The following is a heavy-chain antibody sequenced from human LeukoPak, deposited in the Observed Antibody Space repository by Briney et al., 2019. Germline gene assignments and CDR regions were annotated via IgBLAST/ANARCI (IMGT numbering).Heavy chain of an antibody. CDR3: ARRRYSYGYSYFDY. J-gene: IGHJ4*02. V-gene: IGHV4-34*01. CDR1: GFTVSSTY. CDR2: INHSGST. Sequence: GSLRLSCAASGFTVSSTYMSWVRQPPGKGLEWIGEINHSGSTNYNPSLKSRVTISVDTSKNQFSLKLSSVTAADTAVYYCARRRYSYGYSYFDYWGQGTLVTVSS. D-gene: IGHD5-18*01.